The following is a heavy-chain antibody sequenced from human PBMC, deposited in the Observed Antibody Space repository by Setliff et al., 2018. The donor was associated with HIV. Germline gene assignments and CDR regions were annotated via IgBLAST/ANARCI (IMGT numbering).Heavy chain of an antibody. J-gene: IGHJ5*02. V-gene: IGHV4-34*01. CDR3: SNWNTTIDEDA. D-gene: IGHD5-18*01. CDR2: INHSGTT. CDR1: GGSFSGYH. Sequence: SETLSLTCAVYGGSFSGYHWSWIRQSPGKGLEWIGEINHSGTTNYNSSLKSRVTMSLDTSKNQFSLKMTSVTAADTALYYCSNWNTTIDEDAWGQGTLVTVSS.